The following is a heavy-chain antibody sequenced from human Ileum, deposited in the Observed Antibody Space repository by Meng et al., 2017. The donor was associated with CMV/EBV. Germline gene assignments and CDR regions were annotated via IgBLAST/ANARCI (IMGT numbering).Heavy chain of an antibody. V-gene: IGHV1-69*08. Sequence: SSVKVSCKASGGTLIRSTISGVRQAPGQGLEWMGRVNSILGSSNYAQRFQGRVTITADKSTNTAYMELTTLRSAVSAVFYCATPLDTSMVPLEGSWGQGTLVTVSS. J-gene: IGHJ5*02. D-gene: IGHD5-18*01. CDR2: VNSILGSS. CDR3: ATPLDTSMVPLEGS. CDR1: GGTLIRST.